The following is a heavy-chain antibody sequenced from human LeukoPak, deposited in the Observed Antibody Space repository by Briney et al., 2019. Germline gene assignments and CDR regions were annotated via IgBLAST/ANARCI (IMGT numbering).Heavy chain of an antibody. J-gene: IGHJ1*01. CDR3: ARDRDSSGWYNGFQH. CDR1: GYTFTSYY. Sequence: ASVKVSCKASGYTFTSYYMHWVRQAPGQGLEWMGIINPSGGSTSYAQKFQGRVTMTRDTSTSKVYMELSSLRSEDTAVYYCARDRDSSGWYNGFQHWGQGTLVSVSS. D-gene: IGHD6-19*01. CDR2: INPSGGST. V-gene: IGHV1-46*01.